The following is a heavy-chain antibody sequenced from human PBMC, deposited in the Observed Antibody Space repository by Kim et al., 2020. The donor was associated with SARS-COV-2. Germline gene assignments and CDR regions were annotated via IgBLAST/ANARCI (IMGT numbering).Heavy chain of an antibody. J-gene: IGHJ4*02. CDR3: ARVGHLGADYWGAQLYYFDY. CDR2: INSDGSST. D-gene: IGHD7-27*01. CDR1: GFTFSRSW. Sequence: LSLTCAASGFTFSRSWMHWVRQAPGKGLVLVLRINSDGSSTSYADFVKGRITIPRDNAKNTLYLQMNSLRAEDTAEYYCARVGHLGADYWGAQLYYFDYWGQGTLVTVSS. V-gene: IGHV3-74*01.